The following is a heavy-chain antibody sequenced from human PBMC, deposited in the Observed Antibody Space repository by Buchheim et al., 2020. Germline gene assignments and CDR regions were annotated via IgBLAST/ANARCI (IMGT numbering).Heavy chain of an antibody. Sequence: QVQLVQSGAEVKKPGASVKVSCKASGYTFTSYDINWVRQATGQGLEWMGWMNPNSGNTGYAQKFQGRVTMTGNTSISTPYMELSSLRYEDTAVYYCARGRVVPAASSYYYYGMDVWGQGTT. V-gene: IGHV1-8*01. D-gene: IGHD2-2*01. CDR2: MNPNSGNT. J-gene: IGHJ6*02. CDR3: ARGRVVPAASSYYYYGMDV. CDR1: GYTFTSYD.